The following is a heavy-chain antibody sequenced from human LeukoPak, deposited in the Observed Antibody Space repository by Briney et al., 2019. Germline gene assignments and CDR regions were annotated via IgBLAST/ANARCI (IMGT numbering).Heavy chain of an antibody. Sequence: SETLSLTCTVSGGSISSGGYYWSWIRQHPGKGLEWIGYIYYSGSTYYNPSLKSRVTISVDTSKNQFSLKLSSVTAADTAVYYCARDSSGYFDYWGQGTLVTVSS. D-gene: IGHD3-22*01. CDR3: ARDSSGYFDY. CDR1: GGSISSGGYY. V-gene: IGHV4-31*03. J-gene: IGHJ4*02. CDR2: IYYSGST.